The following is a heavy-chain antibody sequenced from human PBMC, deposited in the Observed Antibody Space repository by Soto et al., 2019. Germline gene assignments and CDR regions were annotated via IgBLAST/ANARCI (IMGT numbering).Heavy chain of an antibody. CDR1: GFTFSSYG. Sequence: QVQLVESGGGVVQPGRSLRLSCAASGFTFSSYGMHWVRQAPGKGLEWVAVISYDGSNKYYADSVKGRFTISRDNSKNTLYLPMNSLRAEDTAVYYCAKGYSYGMDVWGQGTTVTVSS. V-gene: IGHV3-30*18. J-gene: IGHJ6*02. CDR2: ISYDGSNK. D-gene: IGHD6-13*01. CDR3: AKGYSYGMDV.